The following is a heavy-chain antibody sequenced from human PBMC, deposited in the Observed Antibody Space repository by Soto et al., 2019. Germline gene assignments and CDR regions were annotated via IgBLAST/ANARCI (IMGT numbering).Heavy chain of an antibody. D-gene: IGHD2-15*01. J-gene: IGHJ1*01. Sequence: GASVKVSCKASGYTFNNYDIHWVRQAPGHGLEWMGVVNPSGGSTKYAQNFQGRVTMTRDTSTTTIYMELSSLRSDDTAIYYCAREENCSGGTCYSEYFHRWGQGTLVTVSS. V-gene: IGHV1-46*02. CDR3: AREENCSGGTCYSEYFHR. CDR2: VNPSGGST. CDR1: GYTFNNYD.